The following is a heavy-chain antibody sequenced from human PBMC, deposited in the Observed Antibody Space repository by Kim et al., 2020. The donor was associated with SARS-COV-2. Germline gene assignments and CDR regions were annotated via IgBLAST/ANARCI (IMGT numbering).Heavy chain of an antibody. CDR3: ARDPVSYYYDSSGYYFDY. Sequence: GGSLRLSCAASGFTFSSYAMHWVRQAPGKGLEWVAVISYDGSNKYYADSVKGRFTISRDNSKNTLYLQMNSLRAEDTAVYYCARDPVSYYYDSSGYYFDYWGQGTLVTVSS. D-gene: IGHD3-22*01. V-gene: IGHV3-30*04. CDR2: ISYDGSNK. J-gene: IGHJ4*02. CDR1: GFTFSSYA.